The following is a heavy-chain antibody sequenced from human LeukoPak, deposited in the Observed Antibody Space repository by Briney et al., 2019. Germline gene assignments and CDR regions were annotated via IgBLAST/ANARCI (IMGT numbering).Heavy chain of an antibody. D-gene: IGHD5-24*01. J-gene: IGHJ4*02. CDR3: ARAQLEEMATRIPNRYFDY. Sequence: GESLKISCKGSGYSFTSYWIGWVRQMPGKGLEWMGIIYPGDSDTRYSPSFQGQVTISADKSISTAYLQWSSLKASDTAMYYCARAQLEEMATRIPNRYFDYWGQGTLVTVSS. V-gene: IGHV5-51*01. CDR1: GYSFTSYW. CDR2: IYPGDSDT.